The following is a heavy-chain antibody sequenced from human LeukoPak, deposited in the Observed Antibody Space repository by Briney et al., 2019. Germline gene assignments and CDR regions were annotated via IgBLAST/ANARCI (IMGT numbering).Heavy chain of an antibody. CDR2: INHSGST. V-gene: IGHV4-34*01. J-gene: IGHJ4*02. D-gene: IGHD6-19*01. Sequence: PSETLSLTYAVYGGSFSGYYWSWIRQPPGKGLEWIGEINHSGSTNYNPSLKSRVTMSVDTSKNQFSLKLRSVTAADTAVYYCAREARDQWLVTEPRFDYWGQGTLVTVSS. CDR1: GGSFSGYY. CDR3: AREARDQWLVTEPRFDY.